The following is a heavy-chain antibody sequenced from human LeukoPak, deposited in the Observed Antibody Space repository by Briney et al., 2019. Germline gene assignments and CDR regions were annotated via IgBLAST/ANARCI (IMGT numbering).Heavy chain of an antibody. D-gene: IGHD5-24*01. CDR3: ARFRRDLYTFDY. CDR1: GDSVSSDSAT. CDR2: THYRSKWYN. J-gene: IGHJ4*02. Sequence: SQTLSLTCVISGDSVSSDSATWNWIRQSPSRGLEWLGRTHYRSKWYNDYAVSVKSRVIINADTSKNQFSLQLISVTPEDTAVYYCARFRRDLYTFDYWGQGTLVTVSS. V-gene: IGHV6-1*01.